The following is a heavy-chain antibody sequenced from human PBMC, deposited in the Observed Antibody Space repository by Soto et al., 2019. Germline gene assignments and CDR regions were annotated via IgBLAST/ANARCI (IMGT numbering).Heavy chain of an antibody. Sequence: SVKVSCKASGYIFTSWRITWVRQAPGQGLEYMGWINPYNGKTNYAQKCQGRVTMTTDTSTNTAYMEVGSLRSEVTAVYCCGRESGGLDPWGQGTLVTAPQ. V-gene: IGHV1-18*01. CDR2: INPYNGKT. J-gene: IGHJ5*02. CDR3: GRESGGLDP. CDR1: GYIFTSWR.